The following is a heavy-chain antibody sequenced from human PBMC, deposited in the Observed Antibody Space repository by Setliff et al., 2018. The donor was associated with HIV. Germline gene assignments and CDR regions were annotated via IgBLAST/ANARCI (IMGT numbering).Heavy chain of an antibody. CDR2: ISGSGGGT. CDR1: GFTFSTYA. D-gene: IGHD1-26*01. V-gene: IGHV3-23*01. J-gene: IGHJ4*02. CDR3: AKDPYSGTFTLYYFDY. Sequence: GGSLRLSCAASGFTFSTYAMSWVRQAPGKGLEWVAAISGSGGGTYYADSVKGRFTISRDNSKNTLYLQMNSLRVEDTAIYYCAKDPYSGTFTLYYFDYWGQGTLVTVSS.